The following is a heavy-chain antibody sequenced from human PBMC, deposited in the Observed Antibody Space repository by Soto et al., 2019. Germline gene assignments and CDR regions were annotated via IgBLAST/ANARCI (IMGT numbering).Heavy chain of an antibody. CDR1: GYTFTGYY. D-gene: IGHD1-26*01. CDR3: AKGGAIVAAGTRVYLYNAMXV. CDR2: INPNSGDT. V-gene: IGHV1-2*02. J-gene: IGHJ6*02. Sequence: ASVKVSCKASGYTFTGYYVHWVRQAPGQGLEWMGWINPNSGDTYLAQRFQGRVTMNRDTSIGTAYMELRGLTSDDTAEYYCAKGGAIVAAGTRVYLYNAMXVWGQGTTVT.